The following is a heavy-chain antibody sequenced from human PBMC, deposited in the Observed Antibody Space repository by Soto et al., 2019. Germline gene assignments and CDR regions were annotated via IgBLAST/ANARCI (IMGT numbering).Heavy chain of an antibody. CDR3: ARDHLILPAHDFFYGSDV. CDR1: GFTFSMYS. V-gene: IGHV3-7*03. Sequence: GSLRLSCEVSGFTFSMYSMSWVRQSPGKGLEWVAKIPQEGVDGHYADSVKGRFTISRDNGKNSLYLQLNNLRAEDTAVYYCARDHLILPAHDFFYGSDVWGRGATVTVSS. D-gene: IGHD2-21*02. CDR2: IPQEGVDG. J-gene: IGHJ6*02.